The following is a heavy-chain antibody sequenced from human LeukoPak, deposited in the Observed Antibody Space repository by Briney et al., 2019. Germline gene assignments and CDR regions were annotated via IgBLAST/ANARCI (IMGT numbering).Heavy chain of an antibody. Sequence: GGSLRLCCAASGFTFSSYAMHWVRQAPGKGLEWVAVISYDGSNKYYADSVKGRFTISRDNSKNTLYLQMSSLRAEDTAVYYCVKGSLVSSTSCPFDYWGQGTLVTVSS. CDR3: VKGSLVSSTSCPFDY. V-gene: IGHV3-30*14. CDR2: ISYDGSNK. D-gene: IGHD2-2*01. CDR1: GFTFSSYA. J-gene: IGHJ4*02.